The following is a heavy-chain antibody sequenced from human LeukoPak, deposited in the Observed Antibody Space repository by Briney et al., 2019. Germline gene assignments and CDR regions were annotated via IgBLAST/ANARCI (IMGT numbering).Heavy chain of an antibody. J-gene: IGHJ6*03. Sequence: SETLSLTCAVYGGSFSGYYWSWIRQPPGKGLEWIGEINHSGSTNYNPSLKSRVTISVDTSKNQFSLKLSSVTAADTAVYYCAREGRPHGLRFHYYYMDVWGKGTTVTVSS. D-gene: IGHD3-3*01. V-gene: IGHV4-34*01. CDR2: INHSGST. CDR1: GGSFSGYY. CDR3: AREGRPHGLRFHYYYMDV.